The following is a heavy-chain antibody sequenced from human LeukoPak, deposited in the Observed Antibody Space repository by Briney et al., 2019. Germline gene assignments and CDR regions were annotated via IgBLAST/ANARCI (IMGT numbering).Heavy chain of an antibody. V-gene: IGHV3-23*01. CDR1: GFTFSSYA. J-gene: IGHJ4*02. CDR3: AKDRESIVGATSFDY. Sequence: GGSLRLSCAASGFTFSSYAMSWVRQAPGEGLEWVSAISGSGGSTYYADSVKGRFTVSRDNSKNTLYLQMNSLRAEDTAVYYCAKDRESIVGATSFDYWGQGTLVTVSS. D-gene: IGHD1-26*01. CDR2: ISGSGGST.